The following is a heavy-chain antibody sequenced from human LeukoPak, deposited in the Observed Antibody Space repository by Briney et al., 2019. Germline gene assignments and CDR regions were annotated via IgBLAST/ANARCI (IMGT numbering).Heavy chain of an antibody. CDR3: AIWDSNSAIDY. V-gene: IGHV4-34*01. J-gene: IGHJ4*02. CDR2: INHSGST. Sequence: SETLSLTCAVYGGSFSGYYWSWIRQPPGKGVEWIWEINHSGSTNYNPSLKSRVTISVDTSKNQFSLKLSSVTAVDTAVYYCAIWDSNSAIDYWGQGTLVTVSS. D-gene: IGHD1-26*01. CDR1: GGSFSGYY.